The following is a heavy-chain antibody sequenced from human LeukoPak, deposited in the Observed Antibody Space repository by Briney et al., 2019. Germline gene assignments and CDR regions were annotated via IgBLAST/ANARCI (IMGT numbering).Heavy chain of an antibody. D-gene: IGHD6-13*01. V-gene: IGHV4-39*07. CDR2: IYYSGST. CDR3: ARQGISYYYYMDV. Sequence: PSETLSLTCTVSGGSISSSSYYWGWIRQPPGKGLEWIGSIYYSGSTYYDPSLKSRVTISVDTSKNQFSLKLSSVTAADTAVYYCARQGISYYYYMDVWGKGTTVTVSS. CDR1: GGSISSSSYY. J-gene: IGHJ6*03.